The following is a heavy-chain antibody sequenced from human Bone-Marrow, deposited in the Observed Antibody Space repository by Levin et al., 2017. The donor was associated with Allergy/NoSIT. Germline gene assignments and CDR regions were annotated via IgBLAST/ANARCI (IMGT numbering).Heavy chain of an antibody. V-gene: IGHV4-4*07. J-gene: IGHJ4*02. Sequence: SETLSLTCSVSGASISGHYWSWIRQPAGKGLEWIGRIFLGGITSYNASLRSRVTISGDMSTNEVSLRLTSVTAAATAIYYWAREYSYGQYFFDFWGPGTQVSVSS. CDR2: IFLGGIT. D-gene: IGHD5-18*01. CDR3: AREYSYGQYFFDF. CDR1: GASISGHY.